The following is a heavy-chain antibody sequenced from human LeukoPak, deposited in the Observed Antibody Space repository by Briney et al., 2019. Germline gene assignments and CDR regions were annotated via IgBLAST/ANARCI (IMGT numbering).Heavy chain of an antibody. CDR3: ARGYDGDY. V-gene: IGHV1-2*06. J-gene: IGHJ4*02. CDR1: GYTFTDYY. CDR2: INPKSGGT. Sequence: ASVKVSCKAFGYTFTDYYMHWVRQAPGQGLEWMGRINPKSGGTNYAQKFQGTVTMTRDTSISTVYMELNRLTSDDTAVYYCARGYDGDYWGQGTLVTVSS. D-gene: IGHD3-16*01.